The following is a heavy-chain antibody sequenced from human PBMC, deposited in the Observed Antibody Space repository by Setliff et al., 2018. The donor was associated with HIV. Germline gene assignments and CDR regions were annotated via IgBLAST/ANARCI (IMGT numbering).Heavy chain of an antibody. D-gene: IGHD1-26*01. V-gene: IGHV3-74*01. CDR1: GFTLSRYW. CDR2: ITMEGSTK. Sequence: GGSLRLSCAASGFTLSRYWMHWVRQVPGKGLIWVSRITMEGSTKIYADYADSVKGRFTISRDNAKNTLYLQMNSLRAEDTAVYFCARDPGGREFDYWGQGTLVTVSS. J-gene: IGHJ4*02. CDR3: ARDPGGREFDY.